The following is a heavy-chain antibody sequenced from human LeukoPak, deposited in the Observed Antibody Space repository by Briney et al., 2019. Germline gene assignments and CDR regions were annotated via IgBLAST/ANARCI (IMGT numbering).Heavy chain of an antibody. D-gene: IGHD2-2*01. J-gene: IGHJ4*02. V-gene: IGHV3-7*01. CDR1: GFTFSSYW. CDR3: ASYIVVVPAATYYFDY. CDR2: IKQDGSEK. Sequence: GGSLRLSCAASGFTFSSYWMSWVRQAPGKGLEGVANIKQDGSEKYYVDSVKGRFTISRDNAKNSLYLQMNSLRAEDTAVYYCASYIVVVPAATYYFDYWGQGTLVTVSS.